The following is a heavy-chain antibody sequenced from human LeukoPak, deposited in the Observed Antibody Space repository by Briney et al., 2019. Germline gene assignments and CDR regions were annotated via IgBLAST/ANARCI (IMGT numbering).Heavy chain of an antibody. CDR1: GFTFSSYG. J-gene: IGHJ4*02. CDR3: ARDSTYYYDSSGSRGRYFDY. CDR2: IWYDGSNK. D-gene: IGHD3-22*01. V-gene: IGHV3-33*01. Sequence: GGSLRLSCAASGFTFSSYGMHWVRQAPGKGLEWVAVIWYDGSNKYYADSVKARFTISRENSKNTLYLQMNSLRAEGTAVYYCARDSTYYYDSSGSRGRYFDYWGQGTLVTVSS.